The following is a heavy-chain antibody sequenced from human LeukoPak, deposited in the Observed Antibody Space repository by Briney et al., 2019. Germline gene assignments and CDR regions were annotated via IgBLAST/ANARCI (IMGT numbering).Heavy chain of an antibody. J-gene: IGHJ4*02. V-gene: IGHV3-21*01. CDR3: ARVDGYCSGGSCYGIDY. CDR2: ISSSSSYI. D-gene: IGHD2-15*01. CDR1: GFTFSSYS. Sequence: GGSLRHSCAASGFTFSSYSMNWVRQAPGKGLEWVSSISSSSSYIYYADSVKGRFTISSDNANISLYLQMNSLRAEGTAVYYCARVDGYCSGGSCYGIDYWGQGTLVTVSS.